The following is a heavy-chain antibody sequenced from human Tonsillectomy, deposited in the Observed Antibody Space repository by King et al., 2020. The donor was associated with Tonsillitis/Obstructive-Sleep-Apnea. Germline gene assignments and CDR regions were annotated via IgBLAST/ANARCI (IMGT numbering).Heavy chain of an antibody. J-gene: IGHJ5*02. V-gene: IGHV5-10-1*01. CDR1: GYSFTTYW. Sequence: QLVQSGAEVKKPGESLRISCQGSGYSFTTYWIRWVRQMPGKGLEWMGRIDPSDSYTNYSPSFQGHVTISADKSINTAYLQWSSLKASDTAMYYCVKEGIMIFGVVIPVWFDPWGQGTLVTVSS. CDR2: IDPSDSYT. D-gene: IGHD3-3*01. CDR3: VKEGIMIFGVVIPVWFDP.